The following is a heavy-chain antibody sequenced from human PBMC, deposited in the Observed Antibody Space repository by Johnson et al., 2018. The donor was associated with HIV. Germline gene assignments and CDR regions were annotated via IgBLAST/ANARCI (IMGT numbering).Heavy chain of an antibody. Sequence: QVQLVESGGGVVQPGRSLRLSCAASGFTFSSYAMHWVRQAPGKGLEWVAVISYDGSNKYYADSVKGRLTISRDNSKNTLYLQMNSLRAEDTAVYYCAREDYHYDGSDHVLGAFDIWGQGTMVTVSS. V-gene: IGHV3-30*04. J-gene: IGHJ3*02. CDR1: GFTFSSYA. D-gene: IGHD3-22*01. CDR3: AREDYHYDGSDHVLGAFDI. CDR2: ISYDGSNK.